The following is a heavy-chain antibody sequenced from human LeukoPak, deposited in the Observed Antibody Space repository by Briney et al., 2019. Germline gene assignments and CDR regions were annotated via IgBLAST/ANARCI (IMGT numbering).Heavy chain of an antibody. CDR3: RITIFGAGRLIDMDV. J-gene: IGHJ6*03. CDR2: INPNSGGT. D-gene: IGHD3-3*01. Sequence: ASVKVSCKASGYTFTGYYMHWVRQAPGQGLEWMGWINPNSGGTNYAQKFQGRVTMTRDTSISTAYMELSRLRSDDTAVYYCRITIFGAGRLIDMDVWGKGTTVTVSS. V-gene: IGHV1-2*02. CDR1: GYTFTGYY.